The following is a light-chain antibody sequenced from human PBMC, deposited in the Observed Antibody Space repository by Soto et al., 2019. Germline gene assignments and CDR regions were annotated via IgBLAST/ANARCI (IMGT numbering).Light chain of an antibody. CDR1: SSDVGGYNY. CDR2: DVN. Sequence: QSALTQPRSVSGSPGQSVTLSCTGTSSDVGGYNYVSWYQQHPGKAPKLMIDDVNKRPSGVPDRFSGSRSGNTASLTISGLHAEDEADYYCCSYAGSYTWVFGGGTKLTVL. CDR3: CSYAGSYTWV. V-gene: IGLV2-11*01. J-gene: IGLJ3*02.